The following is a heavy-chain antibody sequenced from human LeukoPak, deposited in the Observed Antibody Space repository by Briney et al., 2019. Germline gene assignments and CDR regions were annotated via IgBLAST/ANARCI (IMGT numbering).Heavy chain of an antibody. V-gene: IGHV1-2*02. Sequence: ASVKVSCKASGYTFTGYYMHWVRQAPGQGLEWMGWINPNSGGTNYAQKVQGRVTMTRDTSISTAYMELSRLRSDDTAVYYCARDFPPGDIVVVPAATRDYWGQGTLVTVSS. CDR3: ARDFPPGDIVVVPAATRDY. D-gene: IGHD2-2*01. J-gene: IGHJ4*02. CDR1: GYTFTGYY. CDR2: INPNSGGT.